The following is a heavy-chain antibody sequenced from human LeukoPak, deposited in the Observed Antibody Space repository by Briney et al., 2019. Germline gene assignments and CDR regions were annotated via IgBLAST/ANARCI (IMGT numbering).Heavy chain of an antibody. J-gene: IGHJ4*02. V-gene: IGHV6-1*01. Sequence: SQTLSLTCVISGDSVSSNSAAWNWIRQSPSRGLEWLGRTYYRSKWYYDYALSVKSRITINPDTSKNQFSLQLNSVTPDDTAVYYCARDGSSSWDFDYWGRGTLVTVSS. CDR1: GDSVSSNSAA. D-gene: IGHD2-15*01. CDR3: ARDGSSSWDFDY. CDR2: TYYRSKWYY.